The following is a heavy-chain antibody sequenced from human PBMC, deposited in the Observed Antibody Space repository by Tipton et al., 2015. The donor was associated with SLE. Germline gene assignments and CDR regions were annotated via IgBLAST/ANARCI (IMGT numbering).Heavy chain of an antibody. CDR1: GGSISSSSYY. J-gene: IGHJ4*02. CDR2: IYYSGST. V-gene: IGHV4-39*07. D-gene: IGHD1-1*01. CDR3: ARDGTGTTNFDY. Sequence: TLSLTCTVSGGSISSSSYYWGWIRQPPGKGLEWIGSIYYSGSTYYNPSLKSRVTISVDTSKNQFSLQLNSVTPEDTAVYYCARDGTGTTNFDYWGQGTLVTVSS.